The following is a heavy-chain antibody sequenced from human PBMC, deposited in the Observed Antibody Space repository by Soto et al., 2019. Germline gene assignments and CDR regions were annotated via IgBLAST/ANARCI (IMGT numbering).Heavy chain of an antibody. CDR2: ISGSGDST. J-gene: IGHJ4*02. CDR3: AKEDLERDYFDY. CDR1: GGSFSPNY. Sequence: PSETLSLTCTVSGGSFSPNYWSWFRQPPGKGLEWVSAISGSGDSTSYADSVKGRFTISRDNSKNTLYLQMNSLRAEDTAVYYCAKEDLERDYFDYWGQGTLVTVS. D-gene: IGHD1-1*01. V-gene: IGHV3-23*01.